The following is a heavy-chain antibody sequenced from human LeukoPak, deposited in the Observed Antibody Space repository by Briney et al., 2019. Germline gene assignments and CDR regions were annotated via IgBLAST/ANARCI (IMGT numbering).Heavy chain of an antibody. D-gene: IGHD3-10*01. V-gene: IGHV4-61*05. J-gene: IGHJ5*02. CDR1: GGSISSSSYY. CDR2: IYTSGST. CDR3: ARRGVGNWFDP. Sequence: SETLSLTCTVSGGSISSSSYYWGWIRQPPGKGLEWIGYIYTSGSTNYNPSLKSRVTISVDTSKNQFSLKLSSVTAADTAVYYCARRGVGNWFDPWGQGTLVTVSS.